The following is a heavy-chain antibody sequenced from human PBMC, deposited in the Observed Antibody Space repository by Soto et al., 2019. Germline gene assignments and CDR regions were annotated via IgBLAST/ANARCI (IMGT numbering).Heavy chain of an antibody. D-gene: IGHD1-7*01. CDR3: AKDSPVRENYQDLEY. V-gene: IGHV3-23*01. CDR1: GFTFSGYA. J-gene: IGHJ4*02. Sequence: GGSLRLSCAASGFTFSGYAMTWVRQAPGKGLGWVSALTPGVETTYHIDSVKGRFTISRDNAKNTLYLQMNSLTDADTAVYYCAKDSPVRENYQDLEYWGQGTLVSVSS. CDR2: LTPGVETT.